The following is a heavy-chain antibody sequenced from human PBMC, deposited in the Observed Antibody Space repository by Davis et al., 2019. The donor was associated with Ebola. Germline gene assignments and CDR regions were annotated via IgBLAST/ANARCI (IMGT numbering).Heavy chain of an antibody. J-gene: IGHJ4*02. CDR2: ISYHGSNK. Sequence: GGSLRLSCAASGFTFSNYGMHWVRQAPGKGLEWVAVISYHGSNKYYADSVKGRFTISRDNAKNSLSLQMNSLRAEDTAVYYCARDRLNAVAGVDYWGQGTLVTVSS. CDR3: ARDRLNAVAGVDY. V-gene: IGHV3-30*03. CDR1: GFTFSNYG. D-gene: IGHD6-19*01.